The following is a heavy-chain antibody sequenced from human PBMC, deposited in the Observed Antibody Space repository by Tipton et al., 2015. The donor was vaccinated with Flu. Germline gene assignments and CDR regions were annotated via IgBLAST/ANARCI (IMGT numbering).Heavy chain of an antibody. V-gene: IGHV4-59*02. D-gene: IGHD3-10*01. CDR2: SYYSGST. CDR3: ARDRGWPAALDY. Sequence: TLSLTCTVSGDSVSYYYWNWIRQPPGKGLEWIGFSYYSGSTAYNPSPRSRVTISVDTSRNQFSLNLKSVTAADTAVYYCARDRGWPAALDYWSQGILVTVSS. J-gene: IGHJ4*02. CDR1: GDSVSYYY.